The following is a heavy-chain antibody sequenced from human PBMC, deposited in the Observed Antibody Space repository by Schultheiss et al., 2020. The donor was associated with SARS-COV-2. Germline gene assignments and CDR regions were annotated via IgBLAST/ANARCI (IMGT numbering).Heavy chain of an antibody. CDR3: ARDVGIVGGVGAFDI. Sequence: GGSLRLSCAASGFTFSSYSMNWVRQAPGKGLEWVSYISTTSSYTNYADSVKGRFTISRDNAKNTLYLQMNSLRAEDTALYYCARDVGIVGGVGAFDIWGQGTMVTVSS. J-gene: IGHJ3*02. V-gene: IGHV3-21*05. D-gene: IGHD1-26*01. CDR2: ISTTSSYT. CDR1: GFTFSSYS.